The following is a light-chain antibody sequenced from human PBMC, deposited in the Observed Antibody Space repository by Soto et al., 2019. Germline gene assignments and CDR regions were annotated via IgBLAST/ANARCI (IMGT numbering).Light chain of an antibody. J-gene: IGLJ1*01. CDR3: SSYTSRSTPMV. CDR2: EVT. V-gene: IGLV2-14*01. Sequence: QSLLTQPASLSGSPGQSITISCTGTSSDVGDYNYVSWYQQHPGKAPKLMIYEVTNRPSGVSNRFSGSKSGNTASLIISGLQAEDESDYYCSSYTSRSTPMVFGTGTKVTVL. CDR1: SSDVGDYNY.